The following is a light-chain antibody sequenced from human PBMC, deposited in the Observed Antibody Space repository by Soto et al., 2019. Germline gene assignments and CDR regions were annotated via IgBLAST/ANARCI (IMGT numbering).Light chain of an antibody. CDR2: GAS. Sequence: EIVIAQSPATLSVSPGERATLSCRASQSVSSNLAWYQQKPGQAPRLLIYGASSRATGIPDRFSGSGSGTDFTLTISRLEPEDFAVYYCHQYGSSPATFGQGTKADNK. CDR3: HQYGSSPAT. CDR1: QSVSSN. J-gene: IGKJ1*01. V-gene: IGKV3-20*01.